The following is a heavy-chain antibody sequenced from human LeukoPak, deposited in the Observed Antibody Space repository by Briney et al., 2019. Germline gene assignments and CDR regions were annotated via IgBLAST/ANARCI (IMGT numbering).Heavy chain of an antibody. D-gene: IGHD3/OR15-3a*01. CDR3: AKDGFWTSRTSYHGAHFFDH. CDR2: ISFDGSNT. CDR1: GFTFSSYG. J-gene: IGHJ4*02. V-gene: IGHV3-30*18. Sequence: GGSLRLSCAASGFTFSSYGMHWVRQAPGKGLEWVACISFDGSNTYYVDSVKGRFTISRDNSKNTLYLQMSSLRPEDTALYYCAKDGFWTSRTSYHGAHFFDHWGQGIQVTVSS.